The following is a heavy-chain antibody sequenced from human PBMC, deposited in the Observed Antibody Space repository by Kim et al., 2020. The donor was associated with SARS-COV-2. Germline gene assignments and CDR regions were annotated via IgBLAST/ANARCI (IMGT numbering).Heavy chain of an antibody. V-gene: IGHV3-7*01. CDR3: AGVMRGSMFDVLDV. CDR2: IKGDGSEE. Sequence: GGSLRLSCAASGFTFSSHWMDWVRQAPGKGLEWLANIKGDGSEEHYVASVRGRFTISRDNAKNLVYLQMNSLGVGDTAMYYCAGVMRGSMFDVLDVWGQGTAVSVSS. J-gene: IGHJ6*02. D-gene: IGHD3-10*02. CDR1: GFTFSSHW.